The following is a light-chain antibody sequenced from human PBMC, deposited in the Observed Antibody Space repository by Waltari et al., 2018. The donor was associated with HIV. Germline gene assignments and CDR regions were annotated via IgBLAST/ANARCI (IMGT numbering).Light chain of an antibody. CDR2: EVT. V-gene: IGLV2-8*01. CDR1: NSDIGTYDY. CDR3: SSFANRDGFYVL. J-gene: IGLJ2*01. Sequence: GTNSDIGTYDYVSWYQQHPGKAPKLVISEVTKRPSGVSDRFSGSKSGNTAFLTVSGLQAEDEADYYCSSFANRDGFYVLFGGVTRLTVL.